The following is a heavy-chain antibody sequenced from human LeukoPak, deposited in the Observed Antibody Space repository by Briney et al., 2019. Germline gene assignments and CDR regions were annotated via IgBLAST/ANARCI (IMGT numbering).Heavy chain of an antibody. D-gene: IGHD6-19*01. CDR1: GGSISSSSYY. Sequence: PSETLSLTCTVSGGSISSSSYYWGWIRQPPGKGLEWIGSIYYSGSTYYNPSLKSRVTISVDTSKNQFSLKLSSVTAADTAVYYCATIAVAGHNLGAIGPIIDYWGQGTLVTVSS. CDR2: IYYSGST. V-gene: IGHV4-39*07. J-gene: IGHJ4*02. CDR3: ATIAVAGHNLGAIGPIIDY.